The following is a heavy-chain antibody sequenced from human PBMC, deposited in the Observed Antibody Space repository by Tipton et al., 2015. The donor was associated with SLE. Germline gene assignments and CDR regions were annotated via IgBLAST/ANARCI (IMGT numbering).Heavy chain of an antibody. CDR3: ARLREDYFDY. CDR1: GFTFYNYA. Sequence: SLRLSCAASGFTFYNYAMSWVRQAPGKGLEWVANIKPDESEKHYVDSMKGRLTISRDNAKNSLYLQMNSLRGEDTAVYYCARLREDYFDYWGQGTRVTVAS. D-gene: IGHD1-26*01. CDR2: IKPDESEK. J-gene: IGHJ4*02. V-gene: IGHV3-7*03.